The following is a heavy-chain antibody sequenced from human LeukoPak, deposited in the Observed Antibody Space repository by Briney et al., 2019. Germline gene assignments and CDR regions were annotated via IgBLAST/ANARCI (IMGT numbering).Heavy chain of an antibody. D-gene: IGHD1-26*01. J-gene: IGHJ3*02. CDR1: GGSFSGYY. CDR3: ATDRWELLGGSDEAYAI. V-gene: IGHV4-34*01. CDR2: INHSGST. Sequence: PSETLSLTCAVYGGSFSGYYWSWIRQPPGKGLEWIGEINHSGSTNYNPSLKSRVTISVDTSKNQFSLKLSSVTAADTAVYYCATDRWELLGGSDEAYAIWGQGTMVTVSS.